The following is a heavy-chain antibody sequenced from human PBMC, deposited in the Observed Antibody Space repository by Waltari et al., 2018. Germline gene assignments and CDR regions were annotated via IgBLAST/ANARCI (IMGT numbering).Heavy chain of an antibody. J-gene: IGHJ4*02. V-gene: IGHV3-7*01. Sequence: EVQLVESGGGLVQPGASLSVSCASSGFTYSHDWMTWVRQAPGKGLEWVANIKQDGSVKYYVDSVKGRFTISRDNAKNSLYLQMNSLTAEDTAVYYCARIGYSSSSLDYWGQGTLVTVSS. D-gene: IGHD6-6*01. CDR2: IKQDGSVK. CDR3: ARIGYSSSSLDY. CDR1: GFTYSHDW.